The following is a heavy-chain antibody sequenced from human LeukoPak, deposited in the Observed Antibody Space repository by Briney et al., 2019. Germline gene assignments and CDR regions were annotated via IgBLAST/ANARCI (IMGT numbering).Heavy chain of an antibody. Sequence: GGSLRLSCAASGFTFSSYAMSWVRQAPGKGLEWVSAISGSGGSTYYADSVKGRFTISRDNAKNSLYLQMNSLKAEDTAVYYCARVYSVGLYYFDYWGQGTLVTVSS. CDR1: GFTFSSYA. J-gene: IGHJ4*02. CDR3: ARVYSVGLYYFDY. V-gene: IGHV3-23*01. CDR2: ISGSGGST. D-gene: IGHD3/OR15-3a*01.